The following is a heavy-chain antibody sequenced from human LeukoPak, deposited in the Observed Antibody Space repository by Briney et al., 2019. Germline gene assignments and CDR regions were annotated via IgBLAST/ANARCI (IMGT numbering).Heavy chain of an antibody. CDR3: TRDHRDDWNPGYYFDY. J-gene: IGHJ4*02. CDR1: GFTFGDFA. Sequence: GGSLRLSCTTSGFTFGDFAINWVRQAPGKGLEWVGSIKTQVYGGTTEYGASVKGRFTISRDDSRAIAYLQMNSLKTEDTAVYFCTRDHRDDWNPGYYFDYWGQGALVTVSS. V-gene: IGHV3-49*04. D-gene: IGHD1-1*01. CDR2: IKTQVYGGTT.